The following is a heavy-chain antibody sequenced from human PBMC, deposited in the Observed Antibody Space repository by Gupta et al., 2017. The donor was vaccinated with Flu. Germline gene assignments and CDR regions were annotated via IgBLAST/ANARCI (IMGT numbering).Heavy chain of an antibody. V-gene: IGHV4-4*07. CDR3: ARGDIKRGWFDP. D-gene: IGHD2-15*01. J-gene: IGHJ5*02. Sequence: HVHLQESGPGLVTPSETLTLTCTVSGGPIGSNYWSWIRRPAGKGLEWIGRIYTNETTNYNRSLKSRVTMSVDTSKNQCSLKLSSVTAADTAVYYCARGDIKRGWFDPWGQGTLVTVSS. CDR1: GGPIGSNY. CDR2: IYTNETT.